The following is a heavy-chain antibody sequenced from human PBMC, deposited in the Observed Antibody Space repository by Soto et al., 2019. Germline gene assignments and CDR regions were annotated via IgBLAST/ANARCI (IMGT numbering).Heavy chain of an antibody. CDR1: GGSFSGYY. CDR3: ARVKRGYCTNGVCAYRSMDV. J-gene: IGHJ6*02. Sequence: QVQLQQWGAGLLKPSETLSLTCAVYGGSFSGYYWSWIRQPPGKGLEWIGEINHSGSTNYNPSLKGRVTISVDTYKNHSSLKLSSVTASDTAVYYCARVKRGYCTNGVCAYRSMDVWGQGTTVIVSS. V-gene: IGHV4-34*01. CDR2: INHSGST. D-gene: IGHD2-8*01.